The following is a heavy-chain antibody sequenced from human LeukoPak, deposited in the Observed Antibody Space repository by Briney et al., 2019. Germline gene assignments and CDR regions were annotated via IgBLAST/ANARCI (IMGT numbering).Heavy chain of an antibody. CDR2: IYPGDSDT. CDR1: GYSFTIYW. D-gene: IGHD4-23*01. CDR3: ASPRLDYGGIS. J-gene: IGHJ5*02. V-gene: IGHV5-51*01. Sequence: GESLKISCKGSGYSFTIYWIGWVRQMPGKGLEWMGIIYPGDSDTRYSPSFQGQVTISADKSISTAYLQWSSLKASDTAIYFCASPRLDYGGISWGQGTLVTVSS.